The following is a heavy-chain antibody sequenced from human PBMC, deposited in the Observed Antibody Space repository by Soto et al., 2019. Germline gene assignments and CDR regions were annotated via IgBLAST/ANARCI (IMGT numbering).Heavy chain of an antibody. CDR1: GFSFDNYV. V-gene: IGHV3-23*01. CDR3: AQMGLMTFSHKHYFNH. CDR2: IKSDGTRT. J-gene: IGHJ4*02. Sequence: GGSLRLSCVASGFSFDNYVMSWVRQAPGEGLEWVSAIKSDGTRTYYAASVEDRFTISRDNSKNTLYLHLNSLRAEDTAVYYCAQMGLMTFSHKHYFNHWGRGTLVTVYS. D-gene: IGHD3-16*01.